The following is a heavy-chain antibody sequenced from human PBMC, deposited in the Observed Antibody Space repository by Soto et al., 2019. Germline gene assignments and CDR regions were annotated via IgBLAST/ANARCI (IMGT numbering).Heavy chain of an antibody. CDR2: VYYSGST. CDR1: GDSVVSGTYY. Sequence: SETLSLTCTVSGDSVVSGTYYWSWIRQPPGRGLEWIGYVYYSGSTTYNPSLKGRVTISVDTSKHQFSLRLTSVTAADTAVYYCARFTQWDYYYYGMDVWGQGTTVTVSS. CDR3: ARFTQWDYYYYGMDV. D-gene: IGHD2-8*01. J-gene: IGHJ6*02. V-gene: IGHV4-61*01.